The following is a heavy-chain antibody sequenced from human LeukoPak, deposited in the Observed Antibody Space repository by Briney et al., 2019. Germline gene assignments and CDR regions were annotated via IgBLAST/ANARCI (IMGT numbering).Heavy chain of an antibody. J-gene: IGHJ6*02. D-gene: IGHD1-26*01. V-gene: IGHV4-39*07. CDR3: ARDPGIVGATEYYYGMDV. Sequence: SETLSLTCTVSGGSISSSSYYWGWIRQPPGKGLEWIGSIYYSGSTYYNPSLKSRVTISVDTSKNQFSLKLSSVTAADTAVYYCARDPGIVGATEYYYGMDVWGQGTTVTVSS. CDR2: IYYSGST. CDR1: GGSISSSSYY.